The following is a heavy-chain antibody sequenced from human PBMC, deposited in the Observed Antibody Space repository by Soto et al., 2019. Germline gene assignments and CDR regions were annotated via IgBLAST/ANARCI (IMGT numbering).Heavy chain of an antibody. CDR3: ARLYYYDTRGYYYVEDY. J-gene: IGHJ4*02. CDR2: IDVGSANT. D-gene: IGHD3-22*01. CDR1: GLTFSSSA. V-gene: IGHV1-58*01. Sequence: SVKVSCKASGLTFSSSAVHWVRQARGHRLEWIGWIDVGSANTNYAQMLQERVTISTDTSTSTAYMELSSLRPDDTAVYYCARLYYYDTRGYYYVEDYWGQGTLVTVSS.